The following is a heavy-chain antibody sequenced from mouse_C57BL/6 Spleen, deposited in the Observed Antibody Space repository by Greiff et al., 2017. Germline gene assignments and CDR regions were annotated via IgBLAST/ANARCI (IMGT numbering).Heavy chain of an antibody. CDR1: GYTFTSYW. J-gene: IGHJ1*03. CDR3: AREGRVYGSSRSYWYFDV. V-gene: IGHV1-64*01. D-gene: IGHD1-1*01. Sequence: QVQLQQPGAELVKPGASVKLSCKASGYTFTSYWMHWVKQRPGQGLEWIGMIHPNSGSTNYNEKFKSKATLTVDKSSSTAYMQLSSLTSEDSAVYYCAREGRVYGSSRSYWYFDVWGTGTTVTVSS. CDR2: IHPNSGST.